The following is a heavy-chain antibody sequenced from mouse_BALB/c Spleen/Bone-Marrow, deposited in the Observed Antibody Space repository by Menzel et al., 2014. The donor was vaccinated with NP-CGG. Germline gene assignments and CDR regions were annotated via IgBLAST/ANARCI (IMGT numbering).Heavy chain of an antibody. CDR2: IWAGGST. V-gene: IGHV2-9*02. CDR1: GFSLTSYG. J-gene: IGHJ2*01. D-gene: IGHD2-1*01. Sequence: VKLMESGTGLVAPSQSLSITCTVSGFSLTSYGVHWVRQPPGKGLEWLGVIWAGGSTNYNSALMSRLSISKDNSKSQVFLKMNSLQTDDTAMYYCASYGNYFDYWGQGTTLTVSS. CDR3: ASYGNYFDY.